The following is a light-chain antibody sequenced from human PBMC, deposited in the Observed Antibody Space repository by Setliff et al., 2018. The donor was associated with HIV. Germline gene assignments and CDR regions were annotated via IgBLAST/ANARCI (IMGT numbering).Light chain of an antibody. CDR2: EVS. V-gene: IGLV2-14*01. J-gene: IGLJ1*01. CDR1: SSDVGGYNY. CDR3: SSYTSTTLYV. Sequence: QSALTQPASVSGSPGQSITISCTGTSSDVGGYNYVSWYQQHPGKAPKLMIYEVSNRPSGVSNRFSGSKSGNTVSQTISGLQAEDEADYYCSSYTSTTLYVFGTGTKVTVL.